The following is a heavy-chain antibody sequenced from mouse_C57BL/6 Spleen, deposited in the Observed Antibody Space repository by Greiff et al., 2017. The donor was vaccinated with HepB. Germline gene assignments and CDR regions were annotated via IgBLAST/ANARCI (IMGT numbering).Heavy chain of an antibody. D-gene: IGHD3-2*02. CDR2: IDPETGGT. CDR1: GYTFTDYE. J-gene: IGHJ3*01. Sequence: QVQLQQSGAELVRPGASVTLSCKASGYTFTDYEMHWVKQTPVHGLEWIGAIDPETGGTAYNQKFKGKAILTADTSSSTAYMELRSLTSEDSAVYYCTRSGYDPSWFAYWGQGTLVTVSA. V-gene: IGHV1-15*01. CDR3: TRSGYDPSWFAY.